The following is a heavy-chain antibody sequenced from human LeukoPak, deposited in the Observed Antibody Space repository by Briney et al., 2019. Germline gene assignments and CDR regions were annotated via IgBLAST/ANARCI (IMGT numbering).Heavy chain of an antibody. Sequence: ASVKVSCKASGYTFTGYYMHWVRQAPGQGLEWMGWINPNSGGTNYAQEFQGRVTMTRDTSISTAYMELSRLRSDDTAVYYCARDLHTYYYDSSGYYSDYWGQGTLVTVSS. CDR2: INPNSGGT. CDR3: ARDLHTYYYDSSGYYSDY. V-gene: IGHV1-2*02. D-gene: IGHD3-22*01. CDR1: GYTFTGYY. J-gene: IGHJ4*02.